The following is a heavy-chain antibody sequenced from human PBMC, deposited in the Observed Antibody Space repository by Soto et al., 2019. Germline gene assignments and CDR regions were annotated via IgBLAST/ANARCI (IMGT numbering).Heavy chain of an antibody. Sequence: QVQLQESGPGLVKPSETLSLTCTVSGGSISSYYWSWIRQPPGKGLEWIGYIYYSGSTNYNPSLKSRDTISVDTSKNQFSLRLSSVTAADAAVYYCAMGYYDFDYWGQGTLVTVSS. CDR2: IYYSGST. J-gene: IGHJ4*02. V-gene: IGHV4-59*01. CDR1: GGSISSYY. D-gene: IGHD3-22*01. CDR3: AMGYYDFDY.